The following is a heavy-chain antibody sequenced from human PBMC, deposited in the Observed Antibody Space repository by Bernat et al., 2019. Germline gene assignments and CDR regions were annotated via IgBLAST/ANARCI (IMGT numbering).Heavy chain of an antibody. CDR1: GDSISTNNW. CDR3: VREHDALPNDRMDV. V-gene: IGHV4-4*02. CDR2: IAHSGST. D-gene: IGHD2-8*01. Sequence: QVQLQESGPGLVRPSGTLSLPCDVSGDSISTNNWWSWVRQPPGKGLEWIGEIAHSGSTNYNPSLNSRVTISVDKPKNQISLRVTSVTAADTAVYYCVREHDALPNDRMDVWGQGTTVPVSS. J-gene: IGHJ6*02.